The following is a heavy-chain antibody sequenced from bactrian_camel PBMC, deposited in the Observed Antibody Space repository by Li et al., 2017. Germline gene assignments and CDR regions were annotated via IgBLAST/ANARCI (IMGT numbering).Heavy chain of an antibody. Sequence: HVQLVESGGGSVQAGGSLRLSCTVSGAKYGRNCMGWFRQAPGKEREGVASIHTSASTTRYGDSVKGRFTISADTAKNTVFLEMYRLEPGDTGMYYCAAHSGTLCSDWTRYRTWGQGTQVTVS. V-gene: IGHV3S53*01. CDR1: GAKYGRNC. CDR2: IHTSASTT. D-gene: IGHD7*01. CDR3: AAHSGTLCSDWTRYRT. J-gene: IGHJ4*01.